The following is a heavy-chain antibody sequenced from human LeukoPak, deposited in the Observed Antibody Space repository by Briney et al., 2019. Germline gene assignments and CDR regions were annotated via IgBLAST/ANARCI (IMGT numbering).Heavy chain of an antibody. D-gene: IGHD2-15*01. Sequence: GGSLRLSCAASGFTFSSYAMSWVRQAPGKGLEWVSAIRGSGGSTYYADSVKGRFTISRDNSKNTLYLQMNSLRAEDTAVYYCARERYCSGGSCYSEYYFDYWGQGTLVTVSS. CDR2: IRGSGGST. CDR1: GFTFSSYA. CDR3: ARERYCSGGSCYSEYYFDY. V-gene: IGHV3-23*01. J-gene: IGHJ4*02.